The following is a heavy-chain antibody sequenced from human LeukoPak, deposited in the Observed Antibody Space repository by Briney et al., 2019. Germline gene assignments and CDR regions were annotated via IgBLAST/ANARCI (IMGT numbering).Heavy chain of an antibody. V-gene: IGHV3-7*04. CDR1: GFTYSIYW. J-gene: IGHJ4*02. CDR3: ARDHDSSGYSIRFEY. CDR2: IKQDGSEK. D-gene: IGHD3-22*01. Sequence: PGGSLRLSCAASGFTYSIYWMSWVRQAPGKGLEWVANIKQDGSEKYYVDSVKGRFTISRDNAKNLLYLEMNNLRAEDTAVYYCARDHDSSGYSIRFEYWGQGTLVTVSS.